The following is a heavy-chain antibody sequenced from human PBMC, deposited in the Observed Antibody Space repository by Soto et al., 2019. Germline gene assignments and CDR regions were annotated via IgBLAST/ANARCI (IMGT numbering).Heavy chain of an antibody. J-gene: IGHJ6*02. CDR2: ISPIFCTA. Sequence: PVKVSCKASGGTISSYAICWVRPAPGPVLEWMGGISPIFCTANYAQKFQGRVTITADESTSTAYRELSSLSSEDTAVYYCGVRGYGYGYSARPLGPRALSGGDVGGQGTTVTFSS. CDR3: GVRGYGYGYSARPLGPRALSGGDV. CDR1: GGTISSYA. V-gene: IGHV1-69*01. D-gene: IGHD5-18*01.